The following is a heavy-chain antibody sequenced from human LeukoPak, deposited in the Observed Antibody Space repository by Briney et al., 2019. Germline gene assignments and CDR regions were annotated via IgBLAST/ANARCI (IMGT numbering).Heavy chain of an antibody. J-gene: IGHJ4*02. CDR3: TRAVAAGGFSPGY. V-gene: IGHV3-21*01. CDR2: ISSGSRYI. CDR1: GFTFSSYS. Sequence: GGSLRLSCVASGFTFSSYSMNWVRQAPGKGLEWISSISSGSRYIYQAASVKGRFTISRDNANNSVYLQMDRLRVEDTAVYYCTRAVAAGGFSPGYWGQGTLVTVSS. D-gene: IGHD6-19*01.